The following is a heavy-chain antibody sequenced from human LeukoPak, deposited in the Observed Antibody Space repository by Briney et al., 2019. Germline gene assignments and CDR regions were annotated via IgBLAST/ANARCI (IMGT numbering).Heavy chain of an antibody. CDR1: AFTFSDYW. CDR2: IKEDGSEK. V-gene: IGHV3-7*01. J-gene: IGHJ4*02. CDR3: TRDRGWQQFDY. D-gene: IGHD5-24*01. Sequence: GGSLRLSCAASAFTFSDYWMTWVRQAPGKGLERVANIKEDGSEKYYVDSVKGQFTISRDNAKNSLYLQMSSLRDDDTAVYYCTRDRGWQQFDYWGQGTLVTVSS.